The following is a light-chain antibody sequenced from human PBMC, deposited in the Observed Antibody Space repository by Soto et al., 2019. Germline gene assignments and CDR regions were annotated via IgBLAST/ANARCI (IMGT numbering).Light chain of an antibody. CDR2: TGS. V-gene: IGKV1-17*03. CDR1: EGISNY. CDR3: QQSYSTTWT. Sequence: DIEMTQSPSAMSASVGDRVTITCRASEGISNYLAWFQQKPGKAPKRLIHTGSNLQCGVPSRFSGSGSGTEFTLTISSLQPEDFATYSCQQSYSTTWTFGQGTKVDIK. J-gene: IGKJ1*01.